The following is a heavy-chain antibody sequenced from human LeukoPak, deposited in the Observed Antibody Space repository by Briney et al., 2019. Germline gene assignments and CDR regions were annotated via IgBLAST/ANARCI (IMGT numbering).Heavy chain of an antibody. Sequence: GGSLRLSCAASGFTFDDYAMHWVRQAPGKGLEWVSGISWNSGSIGYADSVKGRFTISRDNAKNSLYLQMNSLRAGDTALYYCAKEKCSWELPPCAFDIWGQGTMVTVSS. D-gene: IGHD1-26*01. CDR2: ISWNSGSI. CDR1: GFTFDDYA. V-gene: IGHV3-9*01. J-gene: IGHJ3*02. CDR3: AKEKCSWELPPCAFDI.